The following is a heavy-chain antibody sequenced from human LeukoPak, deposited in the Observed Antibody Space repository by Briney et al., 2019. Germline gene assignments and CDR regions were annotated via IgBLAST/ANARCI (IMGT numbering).Heavy chain of an antibody. CDR1: GYTFTNYD. V-gene: IGHV1-8*01. J-gene: IGHJ3*01. Sequence: ASVKVSCKASGYTFTNYDINWVRQATGQGLEWMGCMNPNSGNTGYAQKLQGRVTMTGNTSISTAYMELNSLTAEDTAVYYCASDTSHTGGYYYREDAFDVWGQGTMVTVSS. CDR3: ASDTSHTGGYYYREDAFDV. D-gene: IGHD3-22*01. CDR2: MNPNSGNT.